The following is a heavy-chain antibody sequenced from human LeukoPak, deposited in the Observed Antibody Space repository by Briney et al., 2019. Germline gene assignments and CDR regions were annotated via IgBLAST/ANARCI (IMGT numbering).Heavy chain of an antibody. CDR1: GGSFSGYY. J-gene: IGHJ4*02. CDR3: ARALVQWLANMPFDY. Sequence: SETLSLTCAVYGGSFSGYYWSWIRQPPGKGLEWIGEINHSGSTNYNPSLKSRVTISVDTPKNQFSLKLSSVTAADTAVYYCARALVQWLANMPFDYWGQGTLVTVSS. V-gene: IGHV4-34*01. CDR2: INHSGST. D-gene: IGHD6-19*01.